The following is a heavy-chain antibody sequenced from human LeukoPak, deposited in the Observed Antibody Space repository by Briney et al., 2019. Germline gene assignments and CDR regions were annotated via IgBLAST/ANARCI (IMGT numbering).Heavy chain of an antibody. CDR3: ARDRVYSSGWYGDY. CDR1: GYTFTSYA. Sequence: GASVKVSCKASGYTFTSYAMHWVRQAPGQRLEWMGWINAGNDNTKYSQKFHGRVTITRDTSASTAYVELSSLRSEDTAVYYCARDRVYSSGWYGDYWGQGTLVTVSS. CDR2: INAGNDNT. D-gene: IGHD6-19*01. V-gene: IGHV1-3*01. J-gene: IGHJ4*02.